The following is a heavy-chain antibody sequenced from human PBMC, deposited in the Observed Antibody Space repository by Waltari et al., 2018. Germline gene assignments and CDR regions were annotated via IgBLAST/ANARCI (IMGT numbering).Heavy chain of an antibody. CDR1: GFTFSSYA. CDR2: ISGSGGST. D-gene: IGHD2-2*01. CDR3: AKRGVRGLIPTGAVPEGEY. V-gene: IGHV3-23*01. J-gene: IGHJ4*02. Sequence: EVQLLESGGGLVQPGGSLRLSCAASGFTFSSYAMSWVRQAPGKGREWVSAISGSGGSTYYADSVKGRFTISRDNSKNTLYLQMNSLRAEDTAVYYCAKRGVRGLIPTGAVPEGEYWGQGTLVTVSS.